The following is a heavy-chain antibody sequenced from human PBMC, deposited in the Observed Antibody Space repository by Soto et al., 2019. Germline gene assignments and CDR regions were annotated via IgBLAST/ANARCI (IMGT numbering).Heavy chain of an antibody. CDR1: GFTFSNYA. Sequence: PGGSLRLSCAASGFTFSNYAMNWVRKAPGKGLEWISAISGSNSSTYYADSVKGRFTISRDNSKNTLYLQMNSLRAEDTAVYYCAKVAVFGLLITYFDLWGQGTLVTVSS. CDR2: ISGSNSST. CDR3: AKVAVFGLLITYFDL. V-gene: IGHV3-23*01. D-gene: IGHD3-3*01. J-gene: IGHJ4*02.